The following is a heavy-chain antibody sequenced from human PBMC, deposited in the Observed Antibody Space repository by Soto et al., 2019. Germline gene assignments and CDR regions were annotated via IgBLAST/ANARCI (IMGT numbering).Heavy chain of an antibody. CDR3: ARDPAGDYGH. CDR2: IHERGVT. Sequence: SETLSLTCNVSGGSVSDYYWSWIRQAPGKGLEWIGYIHERGVTNYNPSLKSRVTMSVDTSKNQFSLTLRSVHTADTAIYFCARDPAGDYGHWGRGTLVTVSS. V-gene: IGHV4-59*02. J-gene: IGHJ4*02. CDR1: GGSVSDYY. D-gene: IGHD4-17*01.